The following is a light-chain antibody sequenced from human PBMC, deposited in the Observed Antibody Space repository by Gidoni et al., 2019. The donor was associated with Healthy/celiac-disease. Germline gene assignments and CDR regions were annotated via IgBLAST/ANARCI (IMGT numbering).Light chain of an antibody. CDR1: QSVSSY. CDR3: QQRSNWPPWT. V-gene: IGKV3-11*01. CDR2: DAS. Sequence: EIVLTQSPATLSWSPGERATLSCRSSQSVSSYLAWYQQKPGQAPRLLIYDASNRATGIPARFSGSGSGTDFTLTISSLEPEDFAVYYCQQRSNWPPWTFXXXTKVEIK. J-gene: IGKJ1*01.